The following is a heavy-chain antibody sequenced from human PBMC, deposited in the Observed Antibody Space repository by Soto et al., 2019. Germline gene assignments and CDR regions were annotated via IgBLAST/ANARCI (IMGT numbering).Heavy chain of an antibody. D-gene: IGHD3-10*01. CDR3: TTGSMVRGVPYYYYYGMDV. Sequence: GGSLRLSCAASGFTFSNAWMIWVRQAPGKGLEWVGRIKSKTDGGTTDYAAPVKGRFTISRDDSKNTLYLQMNSLKTEDTAVYYCTTGSMVRGVPYYYYYGMDVWGQGTTVTVSS. J-gene: IGHJ6*02. V-gene: IGHV3-15*01. CDR1: GFTFSNAW. CDR2: IKSKTDGGTT.